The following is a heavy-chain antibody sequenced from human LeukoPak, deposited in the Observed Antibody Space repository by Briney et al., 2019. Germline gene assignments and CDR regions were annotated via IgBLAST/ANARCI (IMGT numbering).Heavy chain of an antibody. CDR2: ISAYNGNT. CDR1: GYTLTSYG. Sequence: ASVKVSCKASGYTLTSYGISWVRQAPGQGLEWMGWISAYNGNTNYAQKLQGRVTMTTDTSTSTAYMELRSLRSDDTAVYYCARVRTTHYYDSSGYSDYFDYWGQGTLVTVSS. V-gene: IGHV1-18*01. J-gene: IGHJ4*02. D-gene: IGHD3-22*01. CDR3: ARVRTTHYYDSSGYSDYFDY.